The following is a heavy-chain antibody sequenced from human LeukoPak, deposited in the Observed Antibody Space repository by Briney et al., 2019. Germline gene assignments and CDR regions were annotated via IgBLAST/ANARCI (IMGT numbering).Heavy chain of an antibody. CDR3: ARGYYYDSSGYYYAPFDY. Sequence: SQTLSLTCTDSRGSISSGSYYWSWIRQPAGKGLEWIGRIYTSGSTNYNPSLKSRVTISVDTSKNQFSLKLSSVTAADTAVYYCARGYYYDSSGYYYAPFDYWGQGTLVTVSS. CDR1: RGSISSGSYY. V-gene: IGHV4-61*02. J-gene: IGHJ4*02. CDR2: IYTSGST. D-gene: IGHD3-22*01.